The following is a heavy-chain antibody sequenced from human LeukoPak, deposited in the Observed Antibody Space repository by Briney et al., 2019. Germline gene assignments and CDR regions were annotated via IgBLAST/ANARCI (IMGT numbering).Heavy chain of an antibody. CDR1: GFTFSSCA. CDR2: ISDGGGTT. D-gene: IGHD4-17*01. Sequence: PGGSLRLSCAASGFTFSSCAMSWVRQAPGKGLEWVSGISDGGGTTNYADAVKGRFTISRDKSKNTLFLQMNSLRAEDTAVYYCAREVTTVGSTRFDSWGQGTLVTVSS. CDR3: AREVTTVGSTRFDS. V-gene: IGHV3-23*01. J-gene: IGHJ4*02.